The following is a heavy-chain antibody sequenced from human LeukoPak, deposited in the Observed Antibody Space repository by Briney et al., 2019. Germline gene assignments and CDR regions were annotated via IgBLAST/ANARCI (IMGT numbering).Heavy chain of an antibody. V-gene: IGHV3-30*02. CDR3: AKRRDVAAGGSGAFDY. Sequence: VGSLRLSCAASGFTFSSYVMHWVRQAPGKRLEWLAFIRYDGTSQRYTDSVKGRFTISIDNSKNTVYLQMHSLRAEDTAVYYCAKRRDVAAGGSGAFDYWGQGSLVTVSS. CDR1: GFTFSSYV. D-gene: IGHD6-13*01. CDR2: IRYDGTSQ. J-gene: IGHJ4*02.